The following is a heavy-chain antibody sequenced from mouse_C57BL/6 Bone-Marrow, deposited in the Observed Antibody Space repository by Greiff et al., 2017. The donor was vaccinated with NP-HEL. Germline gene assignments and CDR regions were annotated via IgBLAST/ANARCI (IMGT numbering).Heavy chain of an antibody. V-gene: IGHV14-4*01. Sequence: EVKLMESGAELVRPGASVKLSCTASGFNITDDYMHWVKQRPEQGLEWIGWIDPENGDTEYASKFQGKATITADTSSNTAYLQLSSLTSEDTAVYYCTRDYGSSYGFAYWGQGTLVTVSA. J-gene: IGHJ3*01. CDR2: IDPENGDT. CDR3: TRDYGSSYGFAY. CDR1: GFNITDDY. D-gene: IGHD1-1*01.